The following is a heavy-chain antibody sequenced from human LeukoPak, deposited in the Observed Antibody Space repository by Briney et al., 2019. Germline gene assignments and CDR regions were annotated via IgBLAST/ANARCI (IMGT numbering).Heavy chain of an antibody. CDR3: ARSGHIVVVTAPDAFDI. J-gene: IGHJ3*02. Sequence: ASVKVSCKASGYTFTSYGISWVRQAPRQGLEWMGWISAYNGNTNYAQKLQGRVTMTTDTSTSTAYMELRSLRSDDTAVYYCARSGHIVVVTAPDAFDIWGQGTMVTVSS. D-gene: IGHD2-21*02. V-gene: IGHV1-18*01. CDR2: ISAYNGNT. CDR1: GYTFTSYG.